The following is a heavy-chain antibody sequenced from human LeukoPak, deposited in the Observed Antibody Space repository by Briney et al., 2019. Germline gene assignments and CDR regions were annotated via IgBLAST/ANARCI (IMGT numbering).Heavy chain of an antibody. D-gene: IGHD3-22*01. Sequence: AAVKVSCMASGYTFTRYYIHWVRQAPEQGGEWMGIINPSGGSTNYAQKFQGRVTMTRDTSTSTVYMELSSLRSEDTAVYYCARDLYHRYYDNSGYAFDYWGQGTLVTVSS. J-gene: IGHJ4*02. CDR2: INPSGGST. CDR1: GYTFTRYY. CDR3: ARDLYHRYYDNSGYAFDY. V-gene: IGHV1-46*01.